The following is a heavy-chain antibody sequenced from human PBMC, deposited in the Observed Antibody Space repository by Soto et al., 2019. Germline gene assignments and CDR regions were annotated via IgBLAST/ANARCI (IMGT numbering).Heavy chain of an antibody. CDR1: GFTLSDHH. CDR3: TRVSNWYFDL. CDR2: TRDKANSYTT. J-gene: IGHJ2*01. V-gene: IGHV3-72*01. Sequence: VQLVESGGGLVQPGGSLRLSCAPSGFTLSDHHMDWVRQAPGKGLEWVGRTRDKANSYTTAYAASVKGRFTISREESRNSLHLLMNSLKTEDTAVYYCTRVSNWYFDLWGRGTLVTVSS.